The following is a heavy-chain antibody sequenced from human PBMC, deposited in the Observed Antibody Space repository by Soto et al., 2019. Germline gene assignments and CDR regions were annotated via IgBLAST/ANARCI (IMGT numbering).Heavy chain of an antibody. CDR1: GFTFSSYS. CDR3: ARAMQSTNYYYYYMDV. D-gene: IGHD2-2*01. Sequence: AGGSLRLSCAASGFTFSSYSMNWVRQAPGKGLEWVSSISSSSSYIYYADSVKGRFTISRDNAKNSLYLQMNSLRAEDTAVYYCARAMQSTNYYYYYMDVWGKGTTVTVSS. J-gene: IGHJ6*03. CDR2: ISSSSSYI. V-gene: IGHV3-21*01.